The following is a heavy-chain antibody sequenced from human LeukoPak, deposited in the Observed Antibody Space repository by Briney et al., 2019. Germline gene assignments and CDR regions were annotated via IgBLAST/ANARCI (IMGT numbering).Heavy chain of an antibody. CDR3: ARGGVVVLGVMDI. V-gene: IGHV1-2*02. Sequence: GSVKVSCKASGYTFTGYSMHWVRQAPGQGLEWMGWINPSSGGTNYAQKFQGRVTMTRDTSINTSYMELRRLRSDDTAVYYCARGGVVVLGVMDIWGQGTVVTVSS. D-gene: IGHD2-21*01. J-gene: IGHJ3*02. CDR2: INPSSGGT. CDR1: GYTFTGYS.